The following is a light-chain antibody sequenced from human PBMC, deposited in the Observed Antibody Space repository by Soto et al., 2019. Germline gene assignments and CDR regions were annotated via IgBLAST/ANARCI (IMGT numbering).Light chain of an antibody. CDR1: TSNNGSNT. V-gene: IGLV1-44*01. Sequence: QSVLTQPPSASGTPGQRVTISCSGSTSNNGSNTVNWYQQLPGTAPKLLIYSNNQRPSGVPDRFSVSKSGTSASLAISGLQSEDEADYYCAAWDDSLNGWVFGGGTKLTVL. CDR3: AAWDDSLNGWV. CDR2: SNN. J-gene: IGLJ3*02.